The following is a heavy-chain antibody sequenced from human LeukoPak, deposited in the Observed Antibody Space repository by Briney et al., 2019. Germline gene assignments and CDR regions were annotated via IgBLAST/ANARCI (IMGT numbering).Heavy chain of an antibody. J-gene: IGHJ4*02. CDR1: GFTFSSYG. CDR2: IRYDGSNK. Sequence: GGSLRLSCAASGFTFSSYGMHWVRQVPGKGLEWVAFIRYDGSNKYYADSVKGRFTISRDNSKNTLYLQMNSLRAEDTAVYYCAKDETYYDILTGYPEPDYWGQGTLVTVSS. CDR3: AKDETYYDILTGYPEPDY. D-gene: IGHD3-9*01. V-gene: IGHV3-30*02.